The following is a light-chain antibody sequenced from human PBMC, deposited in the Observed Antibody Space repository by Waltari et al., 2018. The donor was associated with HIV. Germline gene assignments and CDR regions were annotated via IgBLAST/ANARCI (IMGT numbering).Light chain of an antibody. V-gene: IGKV3-15*01. CDR1: QSVSTN. J-gene: IGKJ4*01. CDR3: QQYNDWPPLT. Sequence: EIVMTQSPATLSVSPGERATLSCRASQSVSTNLAWYQQKPGQAPGLLIYSASTSATGISSRFSGSRSGTVFTLTISSLQSEDFAVYYCQQYNDWPPLTFGGGTKVEMK. CDR2: SAS.